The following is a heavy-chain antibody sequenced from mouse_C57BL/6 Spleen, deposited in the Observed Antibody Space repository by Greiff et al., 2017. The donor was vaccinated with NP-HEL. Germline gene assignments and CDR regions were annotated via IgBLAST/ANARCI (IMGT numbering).Heavy chain of an antibody. D-gene: IGHD1-1*01. Sequence: QVQLQQSGAELMKPGASVKLSCKATGYTFTGYWIEWVKQRPGHGLEWIGEILPGSGSTNYNEKFKGKATITADTSSNTAYMQLSSLTTEDSAIYDGARPDYYGSSYYYAMDYWGQGTSVTVSS. J-gene: IGHJ4*01. CDR3: ARPDYYGSSYYYAMDY. CDR1: GYTFTGYW. CDR2: ILPGSGST. V-gene: IGHV1-9*01.